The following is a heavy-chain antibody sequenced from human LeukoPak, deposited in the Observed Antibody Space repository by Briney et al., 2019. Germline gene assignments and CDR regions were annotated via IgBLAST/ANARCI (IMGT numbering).Heavy chain of an antibody. J-gene: IGHJ1*01. CDR3: ATSDNASIAGPNNARPTH. Sequence: GASVKVSCKASDYTGADGCINWIRQSPGKGLQWVGRIDPEDGETVYGQRFQGRVTITADTSINTSYMQLTNLTPDDTAIFSCATSDNASIAGPNNARPTHCGQATQVIVSS. CDR2: IDPEDGET. CDR1: DYTGADGC. D-gene: IGHD6-6*01. V-gene: IGHV1-24*01.